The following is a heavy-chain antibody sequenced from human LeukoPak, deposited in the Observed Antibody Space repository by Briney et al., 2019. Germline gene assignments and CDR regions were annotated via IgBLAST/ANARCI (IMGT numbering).Heavy chain of an antibody. Sequence: SGTLSLTCTVSGGSISSNSYYWGWIRQPPGEGLEWIGSIYYSGSTYYNPSLKSRVTIAVDTSKNHFSLNLTSVTAADTAVYYCARPEGSSTWYGWYLDLWGRGTLVTVSS. CDR2: IYYSGST. J-gene: IGHJ2*01. CDR1: GGSISSNSYY. D-gene: IGHD6-13*01. CDR3: ARPEGSSTWYGWYLDL. V-gene: IGHV4-39*02.